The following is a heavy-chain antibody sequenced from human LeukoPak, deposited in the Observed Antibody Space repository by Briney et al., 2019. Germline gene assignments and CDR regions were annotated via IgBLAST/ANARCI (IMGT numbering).Heavy chain of an antibody. CDR2: IRNDGSII. Sequence: GGSLRLSCAASGFTFSSYGMHWIRQAPGKGLEWVAFIRNDGSIIYNADSVKGRFTISRNNSKNTLYLQMNSLRADDTAVYYCAKDTPLCYFDYWGQGTLVTVSS. CDR3: AKDTPLCYFDY. D-gene: IGHD3-16*01. V-gene: IGHV3-30*02. J-gene: IGHJ4*02. CDR1: GFTFSSYG.